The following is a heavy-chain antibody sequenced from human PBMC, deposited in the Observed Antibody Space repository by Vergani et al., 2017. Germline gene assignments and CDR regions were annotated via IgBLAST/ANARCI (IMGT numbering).Heavy chain of an antibody. CDR2: IIPIFGTA. Sequence: QVQLVQSGAEVKKPGSSVKVSCKASGGTFSSYAISWVRQAPGQGREWMGGIIPIFGTANYAQKFQGRVTITADESTSTAYMELSSLRSEDTAVDYCARDNSGYSSRINYGVDVWGQGTTVTVSS. V-gene: IGHV1-69*01. CDR1: GGTFSSYA. CDR3: ARDNSGYSSRINYGVDV. J-gene: IGHJ6*02. D-gene: IGHD6-13*01.